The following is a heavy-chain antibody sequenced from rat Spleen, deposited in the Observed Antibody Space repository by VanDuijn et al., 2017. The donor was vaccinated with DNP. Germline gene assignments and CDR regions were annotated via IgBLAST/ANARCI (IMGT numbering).Heavy chain of an antibody. V-gene: IGHV5-7*01. Sequence: EVQLVESGGGLVQPGGSLKLSCAASGLTFSDYYMAWVRQAPKKGLEWVASISYDGSSTYYRDSLKGRFTISRDNAKSTIYLQMDSLRSEDTATYYCARHDNHFAYWGQGTLVTVSS. CDR1: GLTFSDYY. CDR2: ISYDGSST. J-gene: IGHJ3*01. CDR3: ARHDNHFAY. D-gene: IGHD1-10*01.